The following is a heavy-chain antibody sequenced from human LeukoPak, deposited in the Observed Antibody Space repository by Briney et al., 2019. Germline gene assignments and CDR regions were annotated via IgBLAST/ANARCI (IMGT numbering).Heavy chain of an antibody. CDR2: INPNNGRT. CDR3: ARGKGTGCTSGICYMLES. V-gene: IGHV1-2*02. D-gene: IGHD2-8*01. Sequence: ASVKVSCKASGSTFTDYYMHWVRQAPGQGLEWMGSINPNNGRTKYTQKFQGRVTMTGDTSINTAYMELSRLTSDDTAVYYCARGKGTGCTSGICYMLESWGQGTLLTVSS. CDR1: GSTFTDYY. J-gene: IGHJ4*02.